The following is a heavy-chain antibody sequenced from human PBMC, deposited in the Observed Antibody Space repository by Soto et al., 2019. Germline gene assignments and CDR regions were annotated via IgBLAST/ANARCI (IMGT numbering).Heavy chain of an antibody. Sequence: QVQLVESGGGVVQPGRSLRLSCAASGFTFSSYAMHWVRQAPGKGLEWVAVISYDGSNKYYADSVKGRFTISRDNSKNSLYLQMNSLGAEDTAVYYCARELTKYYYDSSGYQIHYYCYGMDVWGQGNTVTLSS. CDR3: ARELTKYYYDSSGYQIHYYCYGMDV. D-gene: IGHD3-22*01. V-gene: IGHV3-30-3*01. J-gene: IGHJ6*02. CDR2: ISYDGSNK. CDR1: GFTFSSYA.